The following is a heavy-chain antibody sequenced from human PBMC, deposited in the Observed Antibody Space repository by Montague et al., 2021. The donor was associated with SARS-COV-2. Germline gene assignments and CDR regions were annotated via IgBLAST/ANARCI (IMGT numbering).Heavy chain of an antibody. V-gene: IGHV4-59*01. D-gene: IGHD2/OR15-2a*01. CDR3: ARDLPPSRPRNPV. CDR2: IYYSGST. Sequence: SETLPLTCTVSGGSISSYYWSWIRQPPGKGLEWIGYIYYSGSTNYNPSLKSRVTISVDTSKNQFSLRLSSVTAADTAVYYCARDLPPSRPRNPVWGQGTLVTVSP. J-gene: IGHJ4*02. CDR1: GGSISSYY.